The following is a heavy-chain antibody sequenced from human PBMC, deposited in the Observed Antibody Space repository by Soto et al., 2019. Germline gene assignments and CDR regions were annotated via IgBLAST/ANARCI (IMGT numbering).Heavy chain of an antibody. CDR1: GFTFSSYA. CDR3: AKEGCSSTSCYAYYYYYMDV. V-gene: IGHV3-23*01. D-gene: IGHD2-2*01. J-gene: IGHJ6*03. Sequence: GGSLRLSCAASGFTFSSYAMSWVRQAPGKGLEWVSAISGSGGSTYYADSVKGRFTISRDNSKNTLYLQMNSLRGEDKAVYYCAKEGCSSTSCYAYYYYYMDVWGKGTTVTVSS. CDR2: ISGSGGST.